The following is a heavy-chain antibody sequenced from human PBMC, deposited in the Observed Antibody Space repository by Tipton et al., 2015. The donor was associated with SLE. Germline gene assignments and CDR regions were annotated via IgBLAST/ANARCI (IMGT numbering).Heavy chain of an antibody. CDR2: INHSGTT. CDR3: AKADGVVGGQVPYWYFDL. CDR1: GGSFSGYF. J-gene: IGHJ2*01. V-gene: IGHV4-34*01. D-gene: IGHD2-21*01. Sequence: TLSLTCAVYGGSFSGYFWSWIRQLPDKGLEWIGEINHSGTTNCNPSLKSRVTISVDTSKNQFSLKLSSVTAADTAMYYCAKADGVVGGQVPYWYFDLWGRGTLVTVSS.